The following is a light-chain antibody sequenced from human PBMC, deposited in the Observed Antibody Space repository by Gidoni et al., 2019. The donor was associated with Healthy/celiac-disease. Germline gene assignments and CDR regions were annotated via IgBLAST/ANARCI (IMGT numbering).Light chain of an antibody. CDR3: QQYGSSPF. CDR1: QSASIRY. V-gene: IGKV3-20*01. CDR2: GAS. Sequence: EIVLTQSPGTLSLSPGERATLSCRASQSASIRYLACYQQKPGQAPRLLIYGASSRATGIPDRFSGSGSGTDFTLTISRLEPEDFAVYYCQQYGSSPFFGGGTKVEIK. J-gene: IGKJ4*01.